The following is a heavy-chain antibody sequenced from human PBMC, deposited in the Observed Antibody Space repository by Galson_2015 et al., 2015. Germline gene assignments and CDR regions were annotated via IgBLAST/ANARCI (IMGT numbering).Heavy chain of an antibody. J-gene: IGHJ4*02. D-gene: IGHD3-22*01. CDR3: ARDLGGTMIVGLNDY. Sequence: CKASGGTFSSYAISWVRQAPGQGLEWMGGIIPIFGTANYAQKFQGRVMITADESTSTAYMELSSLRSEDTAVYYCARDLGGTMIVGLNDYWGQGTLVTVSS. CDR2: IIPIFGTA. CDR1: GGTFSSYA. V-gene: IGHV1-69*01.